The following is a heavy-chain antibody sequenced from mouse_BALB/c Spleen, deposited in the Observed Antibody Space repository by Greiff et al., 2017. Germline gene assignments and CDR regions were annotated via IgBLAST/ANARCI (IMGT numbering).Heavy chain of an antibody. CDR2: INPSTGYT. J-gene: IGHJ4*01. Sequence: VQLQQSGPELVKPGASVKMSCKASGYTFTSYVMHWVKQKPGQGLEWIGYINPSTGYTEYNQKFKDKATLTADKSSSTAYMQLSSLTSEDSAVYYCARDGIITTVVADAMDYWGQGTSVTVSS. V-gene: IGHV1-14*01. CDR3: ARDGIITTVVADAMDY. CDR1: GYTFTSYV. D-gene: IGHD1-1*01.